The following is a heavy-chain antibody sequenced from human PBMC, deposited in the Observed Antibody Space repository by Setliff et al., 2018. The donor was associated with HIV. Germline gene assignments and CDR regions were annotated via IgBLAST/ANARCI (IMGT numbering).Heavy chain of an antibody. CDR1: GGSISSYC. CDR3: ARLRITMIMMLNYSDY. CDR2: IFASGSS. Sequence: SETLSLTCTVSGGSISSYCWNWIRQPPGKGLEWIGYIFASGSSLYNPSLQSRVSISIDTSKNQFSLRLTSVTAADTAVYFCARLRITMIMMLNYSDYWGQGTLVTSPQ. J-gene: IGHJ4*02. D-gene: IGHD3-22*01. V-gene: IGHV4-4*09.